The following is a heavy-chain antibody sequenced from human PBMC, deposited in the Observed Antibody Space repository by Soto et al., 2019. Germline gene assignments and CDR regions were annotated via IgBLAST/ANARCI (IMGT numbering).Heavy chain of an antibody. D-gene: IGHD2-2*01. J-gene: IGHJ6*03. CDR3: AKGYCSSTSCRYSAYYYYYYMDV. CDR1: GFTFSSYA. CDR2: ISGSGGST. Sequence: PGGSLRLSCAASGFTFSSYAMSWVRQAPGKGLEWVSAISGSGGSTYYADSVKGRFTISRDNSKNTLYLQMNSLRAEDTAVYYCAKGYCSSTSCRYSAYYYYYYMDVWGKGTTVTVSS. V-gene: IGHV3-23*01.